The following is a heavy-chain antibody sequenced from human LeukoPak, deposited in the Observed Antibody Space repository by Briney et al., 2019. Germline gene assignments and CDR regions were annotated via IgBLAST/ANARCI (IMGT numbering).Heavy chain of an antibody. CDR2: ISGSGGST. CDR1: GFTFSSYS. D-gene: IGHD3-10*01. V-gene: IGHV3-23*01. J-gene: IGHJ4*02. Sequence: GGSLRLSCAASGFTFSSYSMNWVRQAPGKGLEWVSAISGSGGSTYYADSVKGRFTISRDNSKNTLYLQMNSLRAEDTAVYYCAKDRPLLWFGEFGYWGQGTLLTVSS. CDR3: AKDRPLLWFGEFGY.